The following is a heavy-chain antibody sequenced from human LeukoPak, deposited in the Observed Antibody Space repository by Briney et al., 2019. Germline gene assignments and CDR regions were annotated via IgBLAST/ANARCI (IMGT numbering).Heavy chain of an antibody. Sequence: GGSLRLSCAASGFTFSSYEMNWVRQAPGKGLEWVSYISSSGSTIYYADSVKGRFTISRDNAKNSLYLQMNSLRAEDTAVYYCARGPNRNYYGSGSYTGGHYWGQGTLVTVSS. CDR2: ISSSGSTI. D-gene: IGHD3-10*01. CDR3: ARGPNRNYYGSGSYTGGHY. V-gene: IGHV3-48*03. J-gene: IGHJ4*02. CDR1: GFTFSSYE.